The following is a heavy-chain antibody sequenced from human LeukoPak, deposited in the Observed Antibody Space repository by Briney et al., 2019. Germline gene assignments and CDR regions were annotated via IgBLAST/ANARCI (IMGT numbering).Heavy chain of an antibody. CDR1: GFTFSSYR. CDR2: IRYDGSNK. J-gene: IGHJ4*02. V-gene: IGHV3-30*02. CDR3: AKDYYDSSGYQRSGY. D-gene: IGHD3-22*01. Sequence: GGSLRLSCAASGFTFSSYRMHWARQAQGEGREGVAFIRYDGSNKYYADAVKGRFTISRDNSKNTLYLQMNSLRAEDTAVYYCAKDYYDSSGYQRSGYWGQGTLVTVSS.